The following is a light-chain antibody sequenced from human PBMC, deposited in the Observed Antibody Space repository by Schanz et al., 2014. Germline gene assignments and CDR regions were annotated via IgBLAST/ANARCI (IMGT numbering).Light chain of an antibody. J-gene: IGKJ1*01. CDR2: DAS. CDR3: HQYGRSSWT. V-gene: IGKV3D-15*01. CDR1: QSVSSN. Sequence: EIVMTQSPGTLSVSPGERATLSCRASQSVSSNLAWYQQKPGQAPRLLIYDASNRATGIPARFSGSGSGTDFTLTISSLEPEDSAVYYCHQYGRSSWTFGQGTKVEVK.